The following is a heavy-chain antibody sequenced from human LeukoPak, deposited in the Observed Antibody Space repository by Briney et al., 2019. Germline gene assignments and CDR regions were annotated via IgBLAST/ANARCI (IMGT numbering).Heavy chain of an antibody. D-gene: IGHD3-9*01. CDR2: IYYSGST. CDR3: ARLLRNYDILTGYLYYYYMDV. J-gene: IGHJ6*03. V-gene: IGHV4-59*01. Sequence: KPSETLSLTCTVSGGSISRYYWSWIRQPPGKGLEWIGYIYYSGSTNYNPSLKSRVTISVDTSKNQFSLKLSSVTAADTDVYYCARLLRNYDILTGYLYYYYMDVWGKGTTVTISS. CDR1: GGSISRYY.